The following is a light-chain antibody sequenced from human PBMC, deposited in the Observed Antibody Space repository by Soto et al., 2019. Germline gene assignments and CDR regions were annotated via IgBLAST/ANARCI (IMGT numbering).Light chain of an antibody. CDR2: ESI. CDR1: SRDVGSYNL. CDR3: CSYAGSSSVI. J-gene: IGLJ2*01. Sequence: QSALTQPASVSGSPGQSITISCTGTSRDVGSYNLVSWYQHRPGKAPRVMIYESIKRPSGISDRFSGSKSGNTASLTISGLQSEDEADYYCCSYAGSSSVIFGRGTKLTVL. V-gene: IGLV2-23*01.